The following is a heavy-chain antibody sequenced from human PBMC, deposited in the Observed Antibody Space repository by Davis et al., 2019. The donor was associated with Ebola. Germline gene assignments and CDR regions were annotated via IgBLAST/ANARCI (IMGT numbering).Heavy chain of an antibody. CDR1: GFSLSTSGVG. CDR2: IYWNDDK. D-gene: IGHD6-13*01. Sequence: SGPTLVKPTQTLTLTCTFSGFSLSTSGVGVGWIRQPPGKALEWLALIYWNDDKRYSPSLKSRLTITKDTSKNQVVLTMTNMDPVDTATYYCANSRRGSWSEIKRFDYWGQGTLVTVSS. V-gene: IGHV2-5*01. CDR3: ANSRRGSWSEIKRFDY. J-gene: IGHJ4*02.